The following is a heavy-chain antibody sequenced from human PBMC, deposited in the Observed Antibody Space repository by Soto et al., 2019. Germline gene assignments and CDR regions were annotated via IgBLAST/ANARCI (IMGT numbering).Heavy chain of an antibody. CDR3: VRESYSSSSNFDY. Sequence: GGSLRLSCAASGFTFSRHWMSWVRQTPGKGLEWVANIKEDGSDKYYVDSVKGRFTISRDNAKNSLYLQMNSLRAEDTAVYYCVRESYSSSSNFDYWGQGTLVTVSS. D-gene: IGHD6-6*01. J-gene: IGHJ4*02. CDR1: GFTFSRHW. V-gene: IGHV3-7*05. CDR2: IKEDGSDK.